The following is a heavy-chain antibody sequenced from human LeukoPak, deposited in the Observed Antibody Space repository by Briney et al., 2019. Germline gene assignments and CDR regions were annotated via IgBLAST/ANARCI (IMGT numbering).Heavy chain of an antibody. D-gene: IGHD1-1*01. CDR2: IYPGDSDT. Sequence: GESLQISCKGSGYSFTSYWIGWVRQMPGKGLEWMGMIYPGDSDTRYSPSFQGQVTISADKSISTAYLQWSSLKASDTAMYYCARQSLTTGTTPVGFRNYYIDVWGKGTTVTVSS. J-gene: IGHJ6*03. CDR1: GYSFTSYW. V-gene: IGHV5-51*01. CDR3: ARQSLTTGTTPVGFRNYYIDV.